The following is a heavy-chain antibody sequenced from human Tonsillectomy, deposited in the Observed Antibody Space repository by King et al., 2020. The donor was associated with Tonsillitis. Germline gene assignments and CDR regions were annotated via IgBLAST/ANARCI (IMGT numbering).Heavy chain of an antibody. CDR3: ARTSIVSLPTVIKVYDAFAI. Sequence: QLVQSGAEVKMPGASVKVSCKTSGYTFTNYYIHWVRQAPGQGLGCMGIINPREGGTRYAQKFRDRVTMTRDTSTSTVYMELSSLRSEDTAVYYCARTSIVSLPTVIKVYDAFAIWGQGTMVTVSS. CDR1: GYTFTNYY. V-gene: IGHV1-46*01. CDR2: INPREGGT. J-gene: IGHJ3*02. D-gene: IGHD2-2*01.